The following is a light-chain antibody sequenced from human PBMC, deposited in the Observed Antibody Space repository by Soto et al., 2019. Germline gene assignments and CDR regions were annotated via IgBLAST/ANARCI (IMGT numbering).Light chain of an antibody. Sequence: EIVLTQSPATLSLSPGEIDTLSCRASQSVSTFLAWYQQKPGQAPRLLIYDASNRATGIPARFSGNGSGTDFTHTISRLEPEDFSVYYCQQRRIWPPLTFGGGNKVEI. CDR2: DAS. CDR3: QQRRIWPPLT. J-gene: IGKJ4*01. V-gene: IGKV3-11*01. CDR1: QSVSTF.